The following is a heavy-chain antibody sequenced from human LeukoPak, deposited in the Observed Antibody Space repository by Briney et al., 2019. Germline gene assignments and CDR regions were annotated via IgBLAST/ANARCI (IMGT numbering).Heavy chain of an antibody. CDR1: GFTFSSYS. J-gene: IGHJ3*02. V-gene: IGHV3-21*01. Sequence: NPGGSLRLSCAASGFTFSSYSMNWVRQAPGKGLEWVSSISSSSSYIYYADSVKGRFTISRDNAKNSLYLQMNSLRAEDTAVYYCAREIHLGELSPPLGAFVIWGQGTMVTVSS. D-gene: IGHD3-16*02. CDR3: AREIHLGELSPPLGAFVI. CDR2: ISSSSSYI.